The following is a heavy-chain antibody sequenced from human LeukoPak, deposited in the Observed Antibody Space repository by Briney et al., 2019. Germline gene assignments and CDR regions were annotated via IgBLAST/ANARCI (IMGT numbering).Heavy chain of an antibody. CDR2: MNPSSGNT. CDR3: ARAPSCSGICPSLGYYYHLDV. V-gene: IGHV1-8*01. J-gene: IGHJ6*03. D-gene: IGHD2-15*01. CDR1: GYSSSSYD. Sequence: ASVKVSCKASGYSSSSYDINWVRQATGQGLEWMGWMNPSSGNTGYAQKFQGRVTLTRNTSISTAYMEVSSLRSEDTAVYYCARAPSCSGICPSLGYYYHLDVWGKGTTVTVSS.